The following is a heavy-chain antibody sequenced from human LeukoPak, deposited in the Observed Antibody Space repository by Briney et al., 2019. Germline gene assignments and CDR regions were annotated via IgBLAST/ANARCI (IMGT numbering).Heavy chain of an antibody. CDR3: ARGRRTTVAYYYYYMDV. CDR2: INAGNGNT. CDR1: GYTFTSYA. Sequence: ASVKVSCKASGYTFTSYAMHWVRQAPGQRLEWMGWINAGNGNTKYSQEFQGRVTITRDTSASTAYMELSSLRSEDMAVYYCARGRRTTVAYYYYYMDVWGKGTTVTVSS. V-gene: IGHV1-3*03. D-gene: IGHD4-23*01. J-gene: IGHJ6*03.